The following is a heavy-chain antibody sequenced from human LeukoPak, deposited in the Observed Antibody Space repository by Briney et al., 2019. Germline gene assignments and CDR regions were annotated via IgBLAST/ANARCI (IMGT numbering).Heavy chain of an antibody. CDR2: ISGSGGST. CDR1: GFTFSSYA. CDR3: AKDLLSAQWELLLGCFDY. J-gene: IGHJ4*02. V-gene: IGHV3-23*01. Sequence: GGSLRLSCAASGFTFSSYAMSWVRQAPGKGLEWVSAISGSGGSTYYADSVKGRFTISRDNSKNTLYLQMNSLRAEDTAVYYCAKDLLSAQWELLLGCFDYWGQGTLVTVSS. D-gene: IGHD1-26*01.